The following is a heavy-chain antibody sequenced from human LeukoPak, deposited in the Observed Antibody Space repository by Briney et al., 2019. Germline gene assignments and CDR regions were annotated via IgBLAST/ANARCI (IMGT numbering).Heavy chain of an antibody. Sequence: GGSLRLSCAASGFTFSSYSMNWVRQAPGKGLEWVSAISGSGGSTYYADSVKGRFTISRDNSKNTLYLQMNSLRAEDTAVYYCAKDFRRWLQFGAFDIWGQGTMVTVSS. V-gene: IGHV3-23*01. J-gene: IGHJ3*02. CDR3: AKDFRRWLQFGAFDI. CDR1: GFTFSSYS. D-gene: IGHD5-24*01. CDR2: ISGSGGST.